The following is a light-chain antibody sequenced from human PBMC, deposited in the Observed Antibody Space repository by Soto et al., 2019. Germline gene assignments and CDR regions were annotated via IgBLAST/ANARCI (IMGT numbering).Light chain of an antibody. J-gene: IGKJ4*01. CDR1: HRIANS. CDR2: DSS. V-gene: IGKV1-33*01. CDR3: QKYEDLPLT. Sequence: DIQITHSPSSLSASVVDRVTITFQASHRIANSLNWFQQKPGKAPELLISDSSHLEARVPSRFSGSRSGTVFTLTISNLQPEDFATYYCQKYEDLPLTFGGGTKVDIK.